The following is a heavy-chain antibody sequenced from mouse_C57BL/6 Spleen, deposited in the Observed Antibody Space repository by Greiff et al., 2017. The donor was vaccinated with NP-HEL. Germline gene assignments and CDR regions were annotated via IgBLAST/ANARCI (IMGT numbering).Heavy chain of an antibody. CDR1: GFTFSDYG. D-gene: IGHD4-1*01. Sequence: VQLKESGGGLVKPGGSLKLSCAASGFTFSDYGMHWVRQAPEKGLEWVAYISSGSSTIYYADTVKGRFTISRDNAKNTLFLQMTSLRSEDTAMYYCAREGGKTGTRDFDYWGQGTTLTVSS. CDR3: AREGGKTGTRDFDY. V-gene: IGHV5-17*01. CDR2: ISSGSSTI. J-gene: IGHJ2*01.